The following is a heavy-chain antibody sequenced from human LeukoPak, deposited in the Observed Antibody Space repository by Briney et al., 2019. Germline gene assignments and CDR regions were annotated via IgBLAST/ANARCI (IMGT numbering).Heavy chain of an antibody. V-gene: IGHV3-48*03. D-gene: IGHD5-24*01. CDR3: ARDDGRVAAFDI. CDR1: GFTFSSSE. Sequence: GGSLRLSCAASGFTFSSSEMNWVRQAPGKGLERVSYISSSGSTIYYADSVKGRFTISRDNAKNSLYLQMNSLRADDTAVYYCARDDGRVAAFDIWGQGTMVTVSS. J-gene: IGHJ3*02. CDR2: ISSSGSTI.